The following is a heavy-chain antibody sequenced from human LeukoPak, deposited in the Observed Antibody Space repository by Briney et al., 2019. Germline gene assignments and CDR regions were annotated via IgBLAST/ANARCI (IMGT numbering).Heavy chain of an antibody. V-gene: IGHV7-4-1*02. CDR1: GYTFTKYA. CDR3: AREVGKSYASGDDY. D-gene: IGHD3-10*01. J-gene: IGHJ4*02. Sequence: ASVKVSCKASGYTFTKYASNWVRQAPGQALEWMGWINTNTGNPMYAQGFTGRFVFSLDTSVSTAYLQISSLKAEDTAVYYCAREVGKSYASGDDYWGQGTLVTVSS. CDR2: INTNTGNP.